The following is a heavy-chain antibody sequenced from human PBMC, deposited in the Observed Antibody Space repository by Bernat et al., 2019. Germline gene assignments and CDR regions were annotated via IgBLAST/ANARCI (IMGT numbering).Heavy chain of an antibody. D-gene: IGHD3-3*01. J-gene: IGHJ4*02. CDR2: ISYDGSNK. CDR3: AKDGGGYYDFWSGYYPYFDY. V-gene: IGHV3-30*18. CDR1: GFTFSSYG. Sequence: QVQLVESGGGVVQPGRSLRLSCAASGFTFSSYGMHWVRQAPGKGLEWVAVISYDGSNKYYADSVKGRFTISRDNSKNTLYLQMNSLRAEDTAVYYCAKDGGGYYDFWSGYYPYFDYWGQGTLVTVSS.